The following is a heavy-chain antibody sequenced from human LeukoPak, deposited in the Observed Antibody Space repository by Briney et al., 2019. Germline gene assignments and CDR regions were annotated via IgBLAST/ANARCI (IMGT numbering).Heavy chain of an antibody. CDR3: ARVLRYCNGGTCYGGINPLDY. D-gene: IGHD2-15*01. J-gene: IGHJ4*02. CDR1: GYSFTSYW. V-gene: IGHV5-51*01. Sequence: GESLKISCKGSGYSFTSYWIGWVRPMPGKGLEWMGIIYPGDSDTRYSPSFQGQVTMSADKSISTAYLQWSSLKASDTAMYYCARVLRYCNGGTCYGGINPLDYWGQGTLVTVSS. CDR2: IYPGDSDT.